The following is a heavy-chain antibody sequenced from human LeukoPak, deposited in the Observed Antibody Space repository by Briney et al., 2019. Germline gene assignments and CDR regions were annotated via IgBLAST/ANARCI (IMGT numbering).Heavy chain of an antibody. CDR1: GFAFDDYG. J-gene: IGHJ4*02. D-gene: IGHD3-22*01. Sequence: GGSLRLSCAASGFAFDDYGMSWVRQAPGKGLEWVSGINWNGGSTGYADSVKGRFTISRDNAKNSLYLQMNSLRAEDTALYYCARAKQETYYYDSSGYCFDYWGRGTLVTVSS. CDR2: INWNGGST. CDR3: ARAKQETYYYDSSGYCFDY. V-gene: IGHV3-20*04.